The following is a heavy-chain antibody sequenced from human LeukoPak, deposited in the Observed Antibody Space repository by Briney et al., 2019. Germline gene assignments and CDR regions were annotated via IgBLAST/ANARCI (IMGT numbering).Heavy chain of an antibody. CDR1: GGSFRGYY. CDR2: INHSGST. J-gene: IGHJ5*02. D-gene: IGHD5-18*01. V-gene: IGHV4-34*01. CDR3: ARDQGNTAMDT. Sequence: PSETLSLTCAVYGGSFRGYYWSWIRQPPGEGLEWIGEINHSGSTNYNPSLKSRVTISVDTSKNQFSLKLSSVTAADTAVYYCARDQGNTAMDTWGQGTLVTVSS.